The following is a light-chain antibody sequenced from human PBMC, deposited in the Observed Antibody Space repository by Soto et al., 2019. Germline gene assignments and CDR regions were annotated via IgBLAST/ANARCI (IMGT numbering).Light chain of an antibody. CDR1: QSVSRSY. CDR3: HHYET. J-gene: IGKJ1*01. Sequence: EIVFTQSPGTLSLSPGDRATLSCRASQSVSRSYLGWYQQKPGQAPRLLMYGASIRAAGVPDRFSGSGSGTEFTLTISRPEPEDFTVYYCHHYETFGQGTKVDIK. V-gene: IGKV3-20*01. CDR2: GAS.